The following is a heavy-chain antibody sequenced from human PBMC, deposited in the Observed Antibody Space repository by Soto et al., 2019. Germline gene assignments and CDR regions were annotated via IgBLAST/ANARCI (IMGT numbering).Heavy chain of an antibody. CDR3: ARDNLLLTVTTGYYGMDV. J-gene: IGHJ6*02. D-gene: IGHD4-17*01. CDR1: GFTSSSYG. Sequence: GGSLRFSCAASGFTSSSYGMHWVRQAPGKGLEWVAVIWYDGSNKYYADSVKGRFTISRDNSKNTLYLQMNSLRAEDTAVYYCARDNLLLTVTTGYYGMDVWGQGTTVTVSS. CDR2: IWYDGSNK. V-gene: IGHV3-33*01.